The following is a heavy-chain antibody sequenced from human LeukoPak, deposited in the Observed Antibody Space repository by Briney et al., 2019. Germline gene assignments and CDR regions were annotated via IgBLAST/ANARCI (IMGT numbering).Heavy chain of an antibody. V-gene: IGHV4-4*07. J-gene: IGHJ5*02. Sequence: TTSETLSLTCTVSGGSISSYYWSRIRQPAGKGLEWIGRIYSTGSTNYNPSLKSRVTISVDTSKNQFSLKLSSVTAADTAVYYCARCSGGSCYGRYNWFDPWGQGTLVTVSS. CDR3: ARCSGGSCYGRYNWFDP. D-gene: IGHD2-15*01. CDR2: IYSTGST. CDR1: GGSISSYY.